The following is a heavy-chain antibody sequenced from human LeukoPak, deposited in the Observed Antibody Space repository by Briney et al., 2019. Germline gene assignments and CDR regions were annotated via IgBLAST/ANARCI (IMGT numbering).Heavy chain of an antibody. J-gene: IGHJ4*02. D-gene: IGHD5-18*01. CDR3: ARITRIQVWVPFGS. V-gene: IGHV3-7*05. CDR1: GFTFSSYW. Sequence: GGSLRLSCAASGFTFSSYWMSWVRQAPGKGLEWVANIKQDGSEKYYVDSVKGRFTISRDNAKNSLYLQMNSLRAEDTAVYYCARITRIQVWVPFGSWGQGTLVTVSS. CDR2: IKQDGSEK.